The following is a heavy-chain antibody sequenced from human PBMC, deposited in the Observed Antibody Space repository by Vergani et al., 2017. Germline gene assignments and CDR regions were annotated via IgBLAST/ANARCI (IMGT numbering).Heavy chain of an antibody. D-gene: IGHD1-26*01. J-gene: IGHJ4*02. CDR2: MYYSGST. CDR3: SRHAPQWELYYFDY. V-gene: IGHV4-39*01. Sequence: QLHLQESGPGLVKPSETLSLTCTVSGGSISSNSYYWGWIRQPPGKGLEWIGSMYYSGSTYYKPSLKSRVNISVDTSKNQFSLKRSSVTAADSAVYYCSRHAPQWELYYFDYWGQGTLVTVSS. CDR1: GGSISSNSYY.